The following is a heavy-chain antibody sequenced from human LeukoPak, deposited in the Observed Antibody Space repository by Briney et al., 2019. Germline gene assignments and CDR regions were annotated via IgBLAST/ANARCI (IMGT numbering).Heavy chain of an antibody. Sequence: GESLRISCKGSGYRFTNYWISWVRQMPGKGLEWTGRINPSDSYTNYSPSFQGHVTISADTSISTAYLQWSSLKASDTAMYYCATMREQQLVRGDWFDPWGQGTLVTVSS. CDR1: GYRFTNYW. J-gene: IGHJ5*02. V-gene: IGHV5-10-1*01. D-gene: IGHD6-13*01. CDR3: ATMREQQLVRGDWFDP. CDR2: INPSDSYT.